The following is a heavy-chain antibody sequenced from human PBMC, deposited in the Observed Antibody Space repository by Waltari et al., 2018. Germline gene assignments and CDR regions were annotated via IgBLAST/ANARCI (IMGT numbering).Heavy chain of an antibody. CDR1: SGSLTGYH. CDR2: INHSGNT. D-gene: IGHD3-9*01. V-gene: IGHV4-34*01. J-gene: IGHJ6*03. Sequence: QVHLQQWGAGLLKPSETLSLTCGVCSGSLTGYHWNWIRQAPGKGLEWIGDINHSGNTDYNPALESRVTISADTSKNQFSLHLTSVTAADTAVYYCARGHPFTIVSPRYYYYYYMDVWDKGTAVTVSS. CDR3: ARGHPFTIVSPRYYYYYYMDV.